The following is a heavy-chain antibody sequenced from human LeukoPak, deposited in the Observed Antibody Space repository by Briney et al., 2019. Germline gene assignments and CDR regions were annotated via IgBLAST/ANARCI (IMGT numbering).Heavy chain of an antibody. CDR2: IKQDGNER. CDR3: AKGAFYGSGSYYYDY. CDR1: GGSFSGYY. V-gene: IGHV3-7*03. J-gene: IGHJ4*02. Sequence: PSETLSLTCAVYGGSFSGYYWSWIRQPPGKGLEWVANIKQDGNERNYVDSVKGRFTISRDNAKNSLFLQMNSLRAEDTAVYYCAKGAFYGSGSYYYDYWGQGPLVTVSS. D-gene: IGHD3-10*01.